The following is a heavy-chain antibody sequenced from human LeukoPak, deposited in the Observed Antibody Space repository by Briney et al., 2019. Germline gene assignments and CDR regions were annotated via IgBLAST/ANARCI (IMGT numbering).Heavy chain of an antibody. CDR1: GFTFSSYD. CDR2: IGTAGDT. D-gene: IGHD2-2*01. CDR3: ARGDVVVPAAMQENYYYGMDV. J-gene: IGHJ6*02. V-gene: IGHV3-13*01. Sequence: GGSLRLSCAASGFTFSSYDMHWVRQATGKGLEWVSAIGTAGDTYYPGSVKGRFTISRENAKNSLYLQMNSLRAGDTAVYYCARGDVVVPAAMQENYYYGMDVWGQGTTVTVSS.